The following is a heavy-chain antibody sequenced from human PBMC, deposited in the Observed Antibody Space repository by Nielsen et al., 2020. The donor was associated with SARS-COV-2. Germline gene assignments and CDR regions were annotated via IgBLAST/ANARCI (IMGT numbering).Heavy chain of an antibody. CDR2: VSAYTGNT. CDR1: GYTFGNYG. D-gene: IGHD3-22*01. J-gene: IGHJ5*02. Sequence: ASVKVSCKASGYTFGNYGISWVRQAPGQGLEWMGWVSAYTGNTNYAQKVQGRVTMTTDTSTSTAYMELSSLRSEDTAVYYCASSAPPSGFNWFDPWGQGTLVTVSS. CDR3: ASSAPPSGFNWFDP. V-gene: IGHV1-18*04.